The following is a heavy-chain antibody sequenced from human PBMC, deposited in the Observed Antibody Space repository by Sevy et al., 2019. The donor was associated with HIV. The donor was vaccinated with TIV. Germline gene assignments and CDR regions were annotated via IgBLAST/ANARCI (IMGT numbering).Heavy chain of an antibody. CDR2: IKPDGSKK. CDR1: GFTFSIYW. D-gene: IGHD6-13*01. CDR3: ARAIALADSY. J-gene: IGHJ4*02. V-gene: IGHV3-7*01. Sequence: GGSLRLSCAASGFTFSIYWMTWVRQAPGKGLEWEANIKPDGSKKYYVDSVKGRFTISRDNAENSLYLQMNSLIAEDTAVCYCARAIALADSYWGQGTQVTVSS.